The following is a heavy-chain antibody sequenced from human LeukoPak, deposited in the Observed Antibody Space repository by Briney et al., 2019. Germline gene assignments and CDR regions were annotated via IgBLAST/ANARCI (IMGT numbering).Heavy chain of an antibody. CDR1: GFTFSDYY. CDR2: ISSSGSTI. D-gene: IGHD6-19*01. Sequence: GGSLRLSCAASGFTFSDYYMSWIRQAPGKGLEWVSYISSSGSTIYYADSVKGRFTISRDNSKNTMYLQMNSLRAEDTAVYYCARVYSSGWYRHFDYWGQGTLVTVSS. V-gene: IGHV3-11*01. CDR3: ARVYSSGWYRHFDY. J-gene: IGHJ4*02.